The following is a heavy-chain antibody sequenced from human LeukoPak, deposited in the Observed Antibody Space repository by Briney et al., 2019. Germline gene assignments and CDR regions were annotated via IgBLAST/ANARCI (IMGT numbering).Heavy chain of an antibody. CDR3: ARDRYCSGGSCFRAFDI. D-gene: IGHD2-15*01. V-gene: IGHV4-59*13. Sequence: KTSETLSLTCTVSGGSISDYYWSWIRQPPGKGLEWLGYIYYSGSTNYNPSLKSRVTISVDTSKNQFSLKLSSVTAADTAVYYCARDRYCSGGSCFRAFDIWGQGTMVTVSS. CDR2: IYYSGST. CDR1: GGSISDYY. J-gene: IGHJ3*02.